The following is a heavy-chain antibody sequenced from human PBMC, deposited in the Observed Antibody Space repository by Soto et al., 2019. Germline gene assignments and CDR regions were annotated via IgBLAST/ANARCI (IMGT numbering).Heavy chain of an antibody. D-gene: IGHD3-10*01. CDR1: GASISSNF. V-gene: IGHV4-59*12. CDR3: AREMAVLLWFGELSGNWFDP. Sequence: SETLSLTCSVSGASISSNFWSWVRQPPGKGLEWIGYIYHSGSTNSNPSLKSRATISVDTSKNQYSLKLSSVTAADTAVYYCAREMAVLLWFGELSGNWFDPWGQGTLVTVSS. J-gene: IGHJ5*02. CDR2: IYHSGST.